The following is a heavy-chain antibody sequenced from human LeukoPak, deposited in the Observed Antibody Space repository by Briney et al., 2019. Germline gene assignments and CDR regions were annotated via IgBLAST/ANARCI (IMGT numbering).Heavy chain of an antibody. D-gene: IGHD6-19*01. CDR2: IYSGGST. CDR1: GFTVSSNY. CDR3: ASRIAVAGTLAFDI. V-gene: IGHV3-53*01. J-gene: IGHJ3*02. Sequence: QSGGSLRLSCAASGFTVSSNYMSWVRQALGKGLEWVSVIYSGGSTYYADSVKGRFTISRDNSKNTLYLQMNSLRAEDTAVYYCASRIAVAGTLAFDIWGQGTMVTVSS.